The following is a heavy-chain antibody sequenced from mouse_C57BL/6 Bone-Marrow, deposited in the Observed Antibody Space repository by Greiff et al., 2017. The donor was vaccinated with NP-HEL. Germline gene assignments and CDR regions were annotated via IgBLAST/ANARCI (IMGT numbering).Heavy chain of an antibody. CDR1: GYTFTSYW. Sequence: QVQLQQPGAELVKPGASVKMSCKASGYTFTSYWITWVKQRPGQGLEWIGDIYPGSGSTNYNEKFKSKATLTVDTSSSTAYMQLSSLTSEDSAVYYCARRGGQLRLCDYWGQGTTLTVSS. J-gene: IGHJ2*01. V-gene: IGHV1-55*01. D-gene: IGHD3-2*02. CDR3: ARRGGQLRLCDY. CDR2: IYPGSGST.